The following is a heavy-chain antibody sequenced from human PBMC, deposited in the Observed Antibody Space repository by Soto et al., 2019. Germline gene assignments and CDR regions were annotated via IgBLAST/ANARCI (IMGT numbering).Heavy chain of an antibody. D-gene: IGHD1-26*01. CDR1: GYTFTSYG. V-gene: IGHV1-18*01. Sequence: QVQLVQSGAEVKKPGASVKVSCKASGYTFTSYGISWVRQAPGQGLEWMGRISAYNGNTNYAQKIQGRVTMPTDTSTSTPYVGLRSLRSDDTAVYFCARVVGALGHWFDPGGQGTLVTVSS. J-gene: IGHJ5*02. CDR2: ISAYNGNT. CDR3: ARVVGALGHWFDP.